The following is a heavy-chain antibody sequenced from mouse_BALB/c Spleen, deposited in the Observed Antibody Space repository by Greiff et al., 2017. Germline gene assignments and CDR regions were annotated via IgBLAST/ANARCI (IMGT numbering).Heavy chain of an antibody. J-gene: IGHJ1*01. Sequence: CAASGFDFSRYWMSWVRQAPGKGLEWIGEINPDSSTINYTPSLKDKFIISRDNAKNTLYLQMSKVRSEDTALYYCARLYTSLWYFDVWGAGTTVTVSS. V-gene: IGHV4-1*02. D-gene: IGHD6-2*01. CDR2: INPDSSTI. CDR1: GFDFSRYW. CDR3: ARLYTSLWYFDV.